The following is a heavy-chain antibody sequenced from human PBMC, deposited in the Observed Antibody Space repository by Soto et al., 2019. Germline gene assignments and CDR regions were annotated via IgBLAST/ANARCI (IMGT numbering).Heavy chain of an antibody. V-gene: IGHV3-74*03. CDR2: ISSDGRNT. Sequence: EVQLVESGGGLVQPGGSLRLSCAASGFTFSSYWMQWVRQPPGKGPVWVSRISSDGRNTTYADPVKGRFTISRDNAKNTLHLQMTSLRDDDTAVYYCIKASTVTGVGGYRWGQGTLVTVSS. J-gene: IGHJ5*02. D-gene: IGHD3-9*01. CDR1: GFTFSSYW. CDR3: IKASTVTGVGGYR.